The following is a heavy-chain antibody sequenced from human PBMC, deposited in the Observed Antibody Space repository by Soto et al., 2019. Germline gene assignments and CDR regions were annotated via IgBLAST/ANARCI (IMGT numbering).Heavy chain of an antibody. CDR1: GYSFTSYW. Sequence: GESLKISCKGSGYSFTSYWISWVRQMPGKGLEWMGRIDPSDSYTNYSPSFQGHVTISADKSISTAYLQWSSLQASDTAMYYCARDNTTIRFLESGFDPWGQGTLVTVSS. J-gene: IGHJ5*02. V-gene: IGHV5-10-1*01. CDR3: ARDNTTIRFLESGFDP. D-gene: IGHD3-3*01. CDR2: IDPSDSYT.